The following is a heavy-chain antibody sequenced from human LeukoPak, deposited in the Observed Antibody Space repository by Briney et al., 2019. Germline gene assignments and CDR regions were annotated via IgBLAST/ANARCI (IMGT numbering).Heavy chain of an antibody. Sequence: GGSLRLSCAASGFTFSSYGMHWVRQAPGKGLVWVAVISYDGSNKYYADSVKGRFTISRDNSKNTLYLQMNSLRAEDTAVYYCAGQLELRYLEWLFDYWGQGTLVTVSS. V-gene: IGHV3-30*03. D-gene: IGHD3-3*01. CDR3: AGQLELRYLEWLFDY. CDR2: ISYDGSNK. CDR1: GFTFSSYG. J-gene: IGHJ4*02.